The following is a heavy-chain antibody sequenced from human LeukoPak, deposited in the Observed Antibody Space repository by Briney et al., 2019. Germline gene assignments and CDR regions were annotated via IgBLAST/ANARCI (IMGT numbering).Heavy chain of an antibody. J-gene: IGHJ4*02. CDR3: AKDRRAFGDSPDY. D-gene: IGHD4-17*01. CDR1: GFTFSSYA. V-gene: IGHV3-23*01. CDR2: ISGSCGST. Sequence: GGSLRLSCAASGFTFSSYAMSWVRQAPGKGLEWVSAISGSCGSTYYADSVKGRFTISRDNSKNTLYLQMNSLRAEDTAVYYCAKDRRAFGDSPDYWGQGTLVTVSS.